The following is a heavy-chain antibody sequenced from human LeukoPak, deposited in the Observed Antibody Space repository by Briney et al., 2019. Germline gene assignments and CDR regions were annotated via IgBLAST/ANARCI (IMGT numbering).Heavy chain of an antibody. V-gene: IGHV3-48*03. CDR3: ARGGGDYGDYGAGFDY. CDR1: GFTFSSYE. Sequence: PGGSLRLSCAASGFTFSSYEMNWVRQAPGKGLEWVSYISSSGSTIYYADSVKGRFTISRDNAKNSLYLQMNSLRAEDTAVYYCARGGGDYGDYGAGFDYWGQGTLVTVSS. J-gene: IGHJ4*02. CDR2: ISSSGSTI. D-gene: IGHD4-17*01.